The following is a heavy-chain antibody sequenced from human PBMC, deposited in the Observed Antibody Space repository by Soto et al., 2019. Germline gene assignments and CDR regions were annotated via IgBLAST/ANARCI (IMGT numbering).Heavy chain of an antibody. CDR1: GGTFSSYA. V-gene: IGHV1-69*13. CDR3: ARGGVRRITIFGVVTPSDRYYYYYGMDV. D-gene: IGHD3-3*01. Sequence: SVKVSCKASGGTFSSYAISWVRQAPGQGLEWMGGIIPIFGTANYAQKFQGRVTITADESTSTAYMELSSLRSEDTAVYYCARGGVRRITIFGVVTPSDRYYYYYGMDVWGQGTTVTV. J-gene: IGHJ6*02. CDR2: IIPIFGTA.